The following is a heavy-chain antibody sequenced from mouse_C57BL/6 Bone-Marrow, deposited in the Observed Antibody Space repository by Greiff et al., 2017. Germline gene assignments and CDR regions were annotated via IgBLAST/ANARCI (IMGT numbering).Heavy chain of an antibody. CDR2: INPSSGYT. J-gene: IGHJ2*01. CDR1: GYTFTSYT. CDR3: AKGYYFDY. V-gene: IGHV1-4*01. Sequence: VQLQQSGAELARPGASVKMSCKASGYTFTSYTMHWVKQRPGQGPEWIGYINPSSGYTKYNQKFKDKATLTADKSSSTAYMQLSSLTSEDSAVYYCAKGYYFDYWGQGTTLTVSS.